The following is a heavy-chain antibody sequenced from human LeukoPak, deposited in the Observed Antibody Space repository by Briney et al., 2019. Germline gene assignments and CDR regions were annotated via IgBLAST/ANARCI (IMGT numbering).Heavy chain of an antibody. CDR2: ISAYNGNT. CDR1: GYTFTSYG. V-gene: IGHV1-18*01. J-gene: IGHJ4*02. CDR3: ATFPWEGGCYTL. D-gene: IGHD1-26*01. Sequence: GASVKVSCKASGYTFTSYGISWVRQAPGQGLEWMGWISAYNGNTNYAQKLQGRVTMTTDTSTSTAYMELERLRYDDTAVYYCATFPWEGGCYTLWGQGTLVTVSS.